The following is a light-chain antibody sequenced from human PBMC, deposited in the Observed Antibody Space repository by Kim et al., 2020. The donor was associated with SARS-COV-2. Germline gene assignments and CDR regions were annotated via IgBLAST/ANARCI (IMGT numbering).Light chain of an antibody. J-gene: IGKJ2*01. Sequence: DIQMTQSPSSVSASVGDRVTITCRASQSISSWLAWYQQKPGKAPMVLIYAASSLQSGVPARFSGSGSGTDFTLTISSLQPEDFATYYCQQTNSFPNTFGQGTKVEI. V-gene: IGKV1-12*01. CDR1: QSISSW. CDR3: QQTNSFPNT. CDR2: AAS.